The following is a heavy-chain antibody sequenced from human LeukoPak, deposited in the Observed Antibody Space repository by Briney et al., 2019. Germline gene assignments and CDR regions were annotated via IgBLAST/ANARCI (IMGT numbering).Heavy chain of an antibody. Sequence: ASVKVSCKASGYTFTGYYIHWVRQAPGQGLEWMGWINPDSGDTNYAQRFQGRATMTRDTSISTAYMEKRRLTSDDTAVYYCTSHDILTGYPDYWGQGTLVTVSS. CDR3: TSHDILTGYPDY. D-gene: IGHD3-9*01. V-gene: IGHV1-2*02. J-gene: IGHJ4*02. CDR1: GYTFTGYY. CDR2: INPDSGDT.